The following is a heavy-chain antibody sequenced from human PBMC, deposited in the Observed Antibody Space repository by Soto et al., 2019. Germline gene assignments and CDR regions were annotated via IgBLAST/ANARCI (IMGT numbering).Heavy chain of an antibody. J-gene: IGHJ4*02. CDR3: ARALASYDILTGAYLFDY. D-gene: IGHD3-9*01. CDR2: ISSSGSTI. Sequence: GGSLRLSCAASGFTFSDYYMSWIRQAPGKGLEWVSYISSSGSTIYYADSVKGRFTISRDNAKNSLYLQMNSLRAEDTAVYYCARALASYDILTGAYLFDYWGQGTLVTVSS. CDR1: GFTFSDYY. V-gene: IGHV3-11*01.